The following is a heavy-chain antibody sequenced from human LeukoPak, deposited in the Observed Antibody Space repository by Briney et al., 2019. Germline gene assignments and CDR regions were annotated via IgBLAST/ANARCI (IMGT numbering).Heavy chain of an antibody. CDR3: ARDEEFIVGATTA. D-gene: IGHD1-26*01. CDR1: GGSISGSSSY. V-gene: IGHV4-39*07. Sequence: PSETLSLTCSVSGGSISGSSSYWGWIRQPPGKGLEWIGSIYYSGSTYYNPSLKSRVTISVDTSKNQFSLKLSSVTAADTAVYYCARDEEFIVGATTAWGQGTLVTVSS. CDR2: IYYSGST. J-gene: IGHJ5*02.